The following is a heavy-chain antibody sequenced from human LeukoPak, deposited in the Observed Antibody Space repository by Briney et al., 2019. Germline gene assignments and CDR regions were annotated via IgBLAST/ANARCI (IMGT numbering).Heavy chain of an antibody. J-gene: IGHJ4*02. CDR2: IYHSGST. CDR1: GYSISSGYY. V-gene: IGHV4-38-2*01. CDR3: ARPARAVAGTVDY. Sequence: PSETLSLTCAVSGYSISSGYYWGWIRPPPGKGLEWIGSIYHSGSTYYNPSLKSRVTISVDTSKNQFSLKLSSVTAADTAVYYCARPARAVAGTVDYWGQGTLVTVSS. D-gene: IGHD6-19*01.